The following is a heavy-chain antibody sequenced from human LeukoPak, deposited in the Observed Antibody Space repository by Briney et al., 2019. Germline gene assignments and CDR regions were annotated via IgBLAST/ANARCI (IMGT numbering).Heavy chain of an antibody. CDR2: IIPIFGTA. J-gene: IGHJ3*02. D-gene: IGHD1-26*01. Sequence: SVKVSCKASGGTLSRYAISWVRQAPGQGLEWMGRIIPIFGTANYAQKFQGRVTITTDESTSTAYMELSSLRSEDTAVYYCARVSGSYYVDAFDIWGQGTMVTDSS. CDR3: ARVSGSYYVDAFDI. V-gene: IGHV1-69*05. CDR1: GGTLSRYA.